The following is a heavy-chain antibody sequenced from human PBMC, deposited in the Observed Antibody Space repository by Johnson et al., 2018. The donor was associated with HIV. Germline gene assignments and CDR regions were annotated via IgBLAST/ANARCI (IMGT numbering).Heavy chain of an antibody. Sequence: VQLVESGGGLVQPGGSLRLSCAASGFTFSRYDMNWVRQATGKGLEWVSAIGTAGDTYYAGSVKGRFTISRENAKNSFYLQMNSLRAGEPAVYYFARGLDDYFGSGSSNAFDIWGQGTMVTVSS. D-gene: IGHD3-10*01. CDR1: GFTFSRYD. V-gene: IGHV3-13*01. CDR2: IGTAGDT. CDR3: ARGLDDYFGSGSSNAFDI. J-gene: IGHJ3*02.